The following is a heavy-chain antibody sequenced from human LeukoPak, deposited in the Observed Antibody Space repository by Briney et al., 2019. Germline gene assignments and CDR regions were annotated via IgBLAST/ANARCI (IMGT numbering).Heavy chain of an antibody. Sequence: GGSLRLPCAASGFTFSSYAMSWVRQAPGKGLEWVSAISGSGGSTYYADSVKGRFTISRDNSKNTLYPQMNSLRAEDTAVYYCAKAVVPAADFWSGYPYNWFDPWGQGTLVTVSS. CDR1: GFTFSSYA. V-gene: IGHV3-23*01. J-gene: IGHJ5*02. D-gene: IGHD3-3*01. CDR3: AKAVVPAADFWSGYPYNWFDP. CDR2: ISGSGGST.